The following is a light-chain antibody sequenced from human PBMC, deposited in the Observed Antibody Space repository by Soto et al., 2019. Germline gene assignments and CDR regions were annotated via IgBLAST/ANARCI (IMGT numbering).Light chain of an antibody. J-gene: IGLJ3*02. V-gene: IGLV1-40*01. CDR3: QSYDSSLSGWV. CDR1: SSNIGAGYD. CDR2: GNS. Sequence: QAVVSQPPSVSGAPGQRVTMSCTGSSSNIGAGYDVHWYQQLPGTAPKLLISGNSNRPSGVPDRFSGSKSGTSASLAITGLQAEDEADYYCQSYDSSLSGWVFGGGTQLTVL.